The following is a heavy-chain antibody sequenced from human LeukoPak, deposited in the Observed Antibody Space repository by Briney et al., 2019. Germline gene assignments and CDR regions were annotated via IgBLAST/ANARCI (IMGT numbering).Heavy chain of an antibody. CDR3: ARAMYYDILTGYYGRYYFDY. CDR1: GFTFRSYG. D-gene: IGHD3-9*01. Sequence: GGSLRLSCAASGFTFRSYGMHWVRQAPGKGLEWVAYIQNDGSNEQYADSVKGRFTISRDNAKNSLYLQMNSLRAEDTAVYYCARAMYYDILTGYYGRYYFDYWGQGTLVTVSS. J-gene: IGHJ4*02. V-gene: IGHV3-30*02. CDR2: IQNDGSNE.